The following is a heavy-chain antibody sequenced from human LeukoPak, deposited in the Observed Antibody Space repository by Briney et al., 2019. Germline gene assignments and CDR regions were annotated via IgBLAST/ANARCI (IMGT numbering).Heavy chain of an antibody. Sequence: GGSLRLSCVGTGFTFSTYRMNWVRQAPGKGLEWVSSISSSSSYIYYADSVKGRITISRDNAKNSLHLQMNSLRVEDTAVYYCARDKDVYFDYWGQGTLVTVSS. CDR2: ISSSSSYI. CDR1: GFTFSTYR. J-gene: IGHJ4*02. CDR3: ARDKDVYFDY. V-gene: IGHV3-21*01.